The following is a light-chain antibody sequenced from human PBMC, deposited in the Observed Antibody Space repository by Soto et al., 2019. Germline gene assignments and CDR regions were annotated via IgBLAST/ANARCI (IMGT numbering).Light chain of an antibody. V-gene: IGKV3-15*01. CDR3: QQYYDWPWT. Sequence: EVVVTQSPATLSVSPGESVTLSCRASQSVSSNLAWYQQKPGQAPRLLIYDTSTRATGIPARFSGSGSGTDFTLTISSLQSEDFAVYCCQQYYDWPWTFGQGTKVDIK. CDR2: DTS. CDR1: QSVSSN. J-gene: IGKJ1*01.